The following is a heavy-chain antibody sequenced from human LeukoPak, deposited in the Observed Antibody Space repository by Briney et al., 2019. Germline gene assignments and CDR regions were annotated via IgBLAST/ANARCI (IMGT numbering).Heavy chain of an antibody. J-gene: IGHJ4*02. CDR2: ISAYNGNT. D-gene: IGHD1-26*01. Sequence: EASVKVSCKAPGGTFSSYAISWVRQAPGQGLEWMGWISAYNGNTNYAQKLQGRVTMTTDTSTSTAYMELRSLRSDDTAVYYCARDLAGTSGRKFDYWGQGTLVTVSS. CDR1: GGTFSSYA. V-gene: IGHV1-18*01. CDR3: ARDLAGTSGRKFDY.